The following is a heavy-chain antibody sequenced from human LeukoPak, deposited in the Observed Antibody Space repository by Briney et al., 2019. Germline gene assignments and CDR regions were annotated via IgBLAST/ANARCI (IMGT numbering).Heavy chain of an antibody. CDR1: GFTFSSYG. V-gene: IGHV3-30*03. CDR2: ISYDGSNK. CDR3: VGYGSGSYYNYYMDV. Sequence: QPGGSLRLSCAASGFTFSSYGMPWVRQAPGKGLEWVAVISYDGSNKYYADSVKGRFTISRDNSKNTLYLQMNSLRAEDTAVYYCVGYGSGSYYNYYMDVWGKGTTVTVSS. J-gene: IGHJ6*03. D-gene: IGHD3-10*01.